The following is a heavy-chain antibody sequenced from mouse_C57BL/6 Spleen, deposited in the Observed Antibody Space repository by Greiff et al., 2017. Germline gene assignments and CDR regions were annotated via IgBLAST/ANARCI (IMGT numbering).Heavy chain of an antibody. J-gene: IGHJ2*01. CDR1: GYSFTDYN. Sequence: EVHLVESGPELVKPGASVKISCKASGYSFTDYNMNWVKQSNGKSLEWIGVINPNYGTTSYNQKFKGKATLTVDQSSSTAYMQLNSLTSEDSAVYYCAKSPYYYGSSYAFDYWGQGTTLTVSS. D-gene: IGHD1-1*01. CDR3: AKSPYYYGSSYAFDY. V-gene: IGHV1-39*01. CDR2: INPNYGTT.